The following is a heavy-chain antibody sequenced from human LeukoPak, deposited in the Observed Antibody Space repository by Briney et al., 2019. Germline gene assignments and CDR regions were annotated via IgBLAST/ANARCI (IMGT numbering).Heavy chain of an antibody. V-gene: IGHV4-34*01. J-gene: IGHJ3*02. CDR2: INESGST. Sequence: SETLSLTCAVYGGPFSHYYWTWIRQPPGKGLEWIGEINESGSTNYDPSLKSRVTISVDTSKTHFSLNLTSVTAADTAVHYCARQNDIWGQGTMVTVSS. CDR3: ARQNDI. CDR1: GGPFSHYY.